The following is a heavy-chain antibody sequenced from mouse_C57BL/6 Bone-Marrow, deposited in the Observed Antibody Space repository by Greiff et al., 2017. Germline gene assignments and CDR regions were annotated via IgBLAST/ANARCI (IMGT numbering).Heavy chain of an antibody. Sequence: EVKVEESGPGMVKPSQSLSLTCTVTGYSITSGYDWHWIRHFPGNKLEWMGYISYSGSPNYNPSLKSRISITHDTSKNHFFLKVNSVTTEDTATYYCARNYGSPHWYFDVWGTGTTVTVSS. CDR1: GYSITSGYD. V-gene: IGHV3-1*01. CDR3: ARNYGSPHWYFDV. D-gene: IGHD1-1*01. CDR2: ISYSGSP. J-gene: IGHJ1*03.